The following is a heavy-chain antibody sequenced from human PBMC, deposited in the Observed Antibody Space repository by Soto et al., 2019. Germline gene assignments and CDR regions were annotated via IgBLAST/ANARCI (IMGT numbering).Heavy chain of an antibody. J-gene: IGHJ6*02. CDR2: IIPIFGTA. CDR3: ARRYDSSGYYLFHGMDV. CDR1: GGTFSSYA. V-gene: IGHV1-69*01. D-gene: IGHD3-22*01. Sequence: QVQLVQSGAEVQKPGSSVKVSCKASGGTFSSYAISWVRQAPGQGLEWMGGIIPIFGTANYAQKFQGRVTITADESTSTAYMELSSLRSEDTAVYYCARRYDSSGYYLFHGMDVWGQGTTVTVSS.